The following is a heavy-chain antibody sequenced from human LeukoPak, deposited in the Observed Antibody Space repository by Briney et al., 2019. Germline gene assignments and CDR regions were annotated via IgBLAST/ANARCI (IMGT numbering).Heavy chain of an antibody. J-gene: IGHJ4*02. V-gene: IGHV3-33*01. D-gene: IGHD3-3*01. CDR2: WYDGSNK. CDR3: ARGGYDRWSAYRIDY. Sequence: WYDGSNKVYADSVKGRFTISRDDSKNTLFLQMNSLRAEDTAVYNCARGGYDRWSAYRIDYWGQGIMVTVSS.